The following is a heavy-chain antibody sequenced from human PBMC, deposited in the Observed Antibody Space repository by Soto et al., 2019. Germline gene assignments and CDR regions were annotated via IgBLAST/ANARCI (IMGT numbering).Heavy chain of an antibody. CDR2: INSDGSTT. Sequence: EVQLVESGGGIVQPGGSLRLSCAASGFTFRDHWMHWVRQAPGKGLVWVSRINSDGSTTTYADSVKGRFTISRDNAKSTLYLQLNSLRAEDTALYYCARGYSSGPDYWGQGTLVTVSS. V-gene: IGHV3-74*01. CDR3: ARGYSSGPDY. D-gene: IGHD6-19*01. CDR1: GFTFRDHW. J-gene: IGHJ4*02.